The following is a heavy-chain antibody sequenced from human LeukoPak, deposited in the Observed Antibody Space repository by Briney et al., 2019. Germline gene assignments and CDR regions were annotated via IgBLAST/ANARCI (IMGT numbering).Heavy chain of an antibody. V-gene: IGHV4-39*01. CDR1: GGSISSSSYY. D-gene: IGHD3-22*01. J-gene: IGHJ4*02. Sequence: ASETLSLTCTVSGGSISSSSYYWGWIRQPPGKGLEWIGSIYYSGSTYYNPSLKSRVTISVDTSKNQFYLKLSSVTAADTAVYYCARRPPDQLMIGGGGYFDYWGQGTLVTVSS. CDR2: IYYSGST. CDR3: ARRPPDQLMIGGGGYFDY.